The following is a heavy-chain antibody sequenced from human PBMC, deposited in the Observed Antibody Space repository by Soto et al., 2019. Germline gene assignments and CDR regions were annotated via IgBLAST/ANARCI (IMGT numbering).Heavy chain of an antibody. Sequence: GGSLRLSCAASGFTVSSSYMSWVRQAPGKGLEWVSTLYAGGNTYYADSVKGRFTISRDDAKNTLYLQMNSLRADDTGVYYCAKYTLSPEDHWGQGNLVTFSS. CDR3: AKYTLSPEDH. J-gene: IGHJ4*02. V-gene: IGHV3-66*01. D-gene: IGHD2-15*01. CDR2: LYAGGNT. CDR1: GFTVSSSY.